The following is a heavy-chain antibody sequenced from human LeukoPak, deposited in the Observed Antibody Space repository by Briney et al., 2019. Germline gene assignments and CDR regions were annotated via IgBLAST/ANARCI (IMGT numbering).Heavy chain of an antibody. J-gene: IGHJ4*02. CDR1: GYRFTSYW. V-gene: IGHV5-51*04. CDR3: ARVRYSSSGYYFDY. Sequence: GESLKISCQGSGYRFTSYWIGWVRQMPGKGLEGMGISYPYNSDTRYSPAFQGQLPLLADKHISTAYLQWSSLKASDTAMYYCARVRYSSSGYYFDYWGRGTLVTVSS. D-gene: IGHD6-6*01. CDR2: SYPYNSDT.